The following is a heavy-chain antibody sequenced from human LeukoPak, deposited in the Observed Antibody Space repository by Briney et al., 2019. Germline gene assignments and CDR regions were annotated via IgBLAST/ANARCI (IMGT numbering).Heavy chain of an antibody. J-gene: IGHJ6*03. CDR1: GYSFTGYY. V-gene: IGHV1-2*02. D-gene: IGHD2-8*01. Sequence: ASVKVSCKASGYSFTGYYIHWVRQAPGQGLEWMGWVNPDGGVTKSAQNFQGRVTMTRDKSIDTVYMELSGLTSDDTALYYCARGPNHYYYMDFWGTGTTVSVSS. CDR2: VNPDGGVT. CDR3: ARGPNHYYYMDF.